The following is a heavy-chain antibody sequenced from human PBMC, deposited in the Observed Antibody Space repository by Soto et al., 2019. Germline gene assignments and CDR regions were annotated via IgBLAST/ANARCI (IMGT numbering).Heavy chain of an antibody. D-gene: IGHD3-10*01. CDR1: GYTFSSFG. J-gene: IGHJ5*02. Sequence: QVQLVQSGAEVKKPGASVKVSCKASGYTFSSFGVTWVRQAPGQGLEWMGWINTYNGNTNYAQKFQGRVTMTTDTPTSTAYMELRSLRSDDTAVYYCARMVRGVMGWFDPWGQGTLVTVSS. V-gene: IGHV1-18*01. CDR3: ARMVRGVMGWFDP. CDR2: INTYNGNT.